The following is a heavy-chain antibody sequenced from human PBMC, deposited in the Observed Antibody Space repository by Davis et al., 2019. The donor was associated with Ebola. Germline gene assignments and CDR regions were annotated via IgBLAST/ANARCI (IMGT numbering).Heavy chain of an antibody. V-gene: IGHV4-34*01. J-gene: IGHJ6*02. CDR2: VSEGGGD. Sequence: MPSETLSLTCAVHGGSFSGYFWTWVRQPPGRGLEWIGDVSEGGGDNYKPSLKSRVTISMDTSKNHFSLRLSSVTAADTAVYFCTRGRGSQYGMDVWGQGTTVTVSS. CDR1: GGSFSGYF. CDR3: TRGRGSQYGMDV. D-gene: IGHD1-26*01.